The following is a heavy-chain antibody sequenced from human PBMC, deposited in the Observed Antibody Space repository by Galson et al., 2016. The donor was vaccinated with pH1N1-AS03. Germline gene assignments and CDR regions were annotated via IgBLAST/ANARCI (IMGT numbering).Heavy chain of an antibody. CDR3: ADAGATIL. D-gene: IGHD1-26*01. J-gene: IGHJ1*01. V-gene: IGHV3-30*03. CDR2: ISYDENNK. CDR1: GFTFSIYG. Sequence: SLRLSCAASGFTFSIYGIHWVRQAPGKGLEWVAVISYDENNKYYADSVKGRFTISRDNSNNRLYLQMNSLRSEDTAVYYCADAGATILWGQGTLVTVSS.